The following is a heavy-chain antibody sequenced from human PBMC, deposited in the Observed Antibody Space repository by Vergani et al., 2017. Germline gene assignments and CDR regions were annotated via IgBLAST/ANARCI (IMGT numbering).Heavy chain of an antibody. CDR2: ISYDGSNK. Sequence: QVQLVESGGGVVQPGRSLRLSCAASGFTFSSYGMHWVRQAPGKGLEWVAVISYDGSNKYYADSVKGRFTISRDNSKNTLYLQMNSLRAEDTAVYYCAKDLYDRLRGYYYGMDVWGQGP. CDR3: AKDLYDRLRGYYYGMDV. V-gene: IGHV3-30*18. J-gene: IGHJ6*02. D-gene: IGHD3-22*01. CDR1: GFTFSSYG.